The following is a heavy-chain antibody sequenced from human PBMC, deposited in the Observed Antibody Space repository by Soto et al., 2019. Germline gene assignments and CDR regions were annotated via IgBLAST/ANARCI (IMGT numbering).Heavy chain of an antibody. CDR1: GLTFRSTA. CDR2: ISGIGTFT. CDR3: TKGPTIFGGITSVWENYYGVDV. D-gene: IGHD3-3*01. V-gene: IGHV3-23*01. J-gene: IGHJ6*02. Sequence: EVQLLESGGGLVQPGGSLRLSCAASGLTFRSTAMSWVRQAPGKGLAWVSGISGIGTFTYYADSVRGRFTISRDNSKHTLYLQINSLRAEDTAVYSCTKGPTIFGGITSVWENYYGVDVWGQGTTGTVSS.